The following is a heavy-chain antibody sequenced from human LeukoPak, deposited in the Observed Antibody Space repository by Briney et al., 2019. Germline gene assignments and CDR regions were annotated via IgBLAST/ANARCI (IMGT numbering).Heavy chain of an antibody. V-gene: IGHV4-34*01. CDR2: INHSGST. Sequence: SETLCLTCAVYGGSFSGYYWSWIRQPPGKGLEWVGEINHSGSTNYSPSLKSRVTISVDTSKNQFSLKLSSVTAADTAVYYCARGAAVAALYWYFDLWGRGSLVTVSS. CDR3: ARGAAVAALYWYFDL. J-gene: IGHJ2*01. CDR1: GGSFSGYY. D-gene: IGHD6-19*01.